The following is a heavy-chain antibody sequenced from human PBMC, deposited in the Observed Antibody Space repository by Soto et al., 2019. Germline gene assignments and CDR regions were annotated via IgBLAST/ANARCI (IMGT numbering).Heavy chain of an antibody. J-gene: IGHJ6*02. Sequence: SETLSLTCTVSGGSISSSSYYWGWIRQHPGKGLEWIGCIYYSGSTYYNPSLKSRVTISVDTSKNQFSLKLSSVTAADTAVYYCARQLAATAYYYYCMDDWGQGTTVTVSS. CDR3: ARQLAATAYYYYCMDD. CDR2: IYYSGST. D-gene: IGHD6-25*01. V-gene: IGHV4-39*01. CDR1: GGSISSSSYY.